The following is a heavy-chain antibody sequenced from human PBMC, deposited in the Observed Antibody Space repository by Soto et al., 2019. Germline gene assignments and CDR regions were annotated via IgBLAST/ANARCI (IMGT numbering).Heavy chain of an antibody. J-gene: IGHJ3*02. Sequence: PGGSLRLSCAASGFTFSSYAMSRVRQAPGKGLEWVSAISGSGGSTYYADSVKGRFTISRDNSKNTLYLQMNSLRAEDTAVYYCAKVGYCSSTSCHLFLTRARDFDTWGQRTMVTISS. D-gene: IGHD2-2*01. CDR3: AKVGYCSSTSCHLFLTRARDFDT. CDR2: ISGSGGST. V-gene: IGHV3-23*01. CDR1: GFTFSSYA.